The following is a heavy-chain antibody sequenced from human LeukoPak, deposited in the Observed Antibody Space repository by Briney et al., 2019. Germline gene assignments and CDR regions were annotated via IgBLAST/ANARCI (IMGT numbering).Heavy chain of an antibody. D-gene: IGHD1-26*01. Sequence: GGSLRLSCAASGFTFRNYVMSWVRQVPGKGLGWVSAITGDGGGTNHADSVKGRLTISRDNSRNTLYLQMNSLRAEDTAVYYCAKETSSGNFVTIDCWGQGTLVTVSS. CDR3: AKETSSGNFVTIDC. CDR2: ITGDGGGT. V-gene: IGHV3-23*01. CDR1: GFTFRNYV. J-gene: IGHJ4*02.